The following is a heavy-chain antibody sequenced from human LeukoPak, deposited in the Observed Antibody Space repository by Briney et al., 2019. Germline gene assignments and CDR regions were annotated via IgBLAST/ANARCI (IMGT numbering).Heavy chain of an antibody. Sequence: ASVKVSCKASGYTFTSYYMHWVRQAPGQGLEWMGMIIPSGGSTRYAQKFQGRVTMTRDMSTSTVYMELSSLRSEDTALYHCARSGYSYGSGPYYFDYWGQGTLVTVSS. V-gene: IGHV1-46*01. J-gene: IGHJ4*02. CDR2: IIPSGGST. CDR3: ARSGYSYGSGPYYFDY. CDR1: GYTFTSYY. D-gene: IGHD5-18*01.